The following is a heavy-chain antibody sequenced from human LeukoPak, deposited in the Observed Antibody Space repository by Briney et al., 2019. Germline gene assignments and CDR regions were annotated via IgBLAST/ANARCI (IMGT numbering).Heavy chain of an antibody. Sequence: ASVKVSCKASGGTFSSYAISWVRQAPGQGLEWMGRIIPILGIANYAQKFQGRVTITAEKSTSTAYMELSSLRSEDTAVYYCASIPTERNFDYWGQGTLVTVSS. CDR3: ASIPTERNFDY. V-gene: IGHV1-69*04. CDR1: GGTFSSYA. CDR2: IIPILGIA. D-gene: IGHD1-26*01. J-gene: IGHJ4*02.